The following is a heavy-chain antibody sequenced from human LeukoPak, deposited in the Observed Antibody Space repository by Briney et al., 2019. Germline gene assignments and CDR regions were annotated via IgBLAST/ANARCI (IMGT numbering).Heavy chain of an antibody. Sequence: SETLSLTCTVSGGSISSYYWSWIRQPPGKGLEWIGYIYYSGSTNYNPSLKSRVTISVDTSKNQFSLKLSSVTAADTAVYYCARGGLEMATTRRRYYYGMDVWGQGTTVTVSS. CDR1: GGSISSYY. CDR3: ARGGLEMATTRRRYYYGMDV. D-gene: IGHD5-24*01. V-gene: IGHV4-59*08. CDR2: IYYSGST. J-gene: IGHJ6*02.